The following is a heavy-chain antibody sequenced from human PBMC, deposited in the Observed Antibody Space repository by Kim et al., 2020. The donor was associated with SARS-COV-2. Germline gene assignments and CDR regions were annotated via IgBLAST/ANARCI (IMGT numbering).Heavy chain of an antibody. V-gene: IGHV4-31*03. D-gene: IGHD3-10*01. J-gene: IGHJ6*02. CDR2: IYYSGST. Sequence: SETLSLTCTVSGGSISSGGYYWSWIRQHPGKGLEWIGYIYYSGSTYYNPSLKSRVTISVDTSKNQFSLKLSSVTAADTAGYYCARDSMVQPSSALYWYYYGMDVWGQGTTVTVSS. CDR3: ARDSMVQPSSALYWYYYGMDV. CDR1: GGSISSGGYY.